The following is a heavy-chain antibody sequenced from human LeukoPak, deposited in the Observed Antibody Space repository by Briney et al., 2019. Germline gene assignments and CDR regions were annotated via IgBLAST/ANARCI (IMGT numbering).Heavy chain of an antibody. V-gene: IGHV3-53*01. Sequence: GGSLRLSCAASGFTFSSYGMSWVRQAPGKGLEWVSVIYSGGSTYYADSVKGRFTISRDNSKNTLYLQMNSLRAEDTAVYYCAVRGATLDYWGQGTLVTVSS. CDR2: IYSGGST. D-gene: IGHD1-26*01. CDR1: GFTFSSYG. J-gene: IGHJ4*02. CDR3: AVRGATLDY.